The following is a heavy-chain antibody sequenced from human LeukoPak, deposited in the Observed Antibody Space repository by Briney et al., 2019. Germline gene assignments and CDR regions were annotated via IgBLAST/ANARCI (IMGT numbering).Heavy chain of an antibody. CDR2: IYYSGST. J-gene: IGHJ4*02. CDR1: GGSISPYY. V-gene: IGHV4-59*01. Sequence: SETLSLTCTVSGGSISPYYWNWIRQPPGKGLEWIGYIYYSGSTKYNPSLKSRVTISVDTSKNQFSLKLSSVTAGDTAVYYCARAPGIAAAGTHFDFWGQGTLVTVSS. CDR3: ARAPGIAAAGTHFDF. D-gene: IGHD6-13*01.